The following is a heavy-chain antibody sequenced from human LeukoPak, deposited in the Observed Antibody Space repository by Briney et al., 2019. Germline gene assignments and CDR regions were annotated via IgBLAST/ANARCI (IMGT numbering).Heavy chain of an antibody. Sequence: SVKVSCKASGVTFSNYAISWVRQAPGQGLEWMGGIIPIFGTANYAQKFQGRVTITADESTSTAYMEVSSLRSEDTALFYCARGGTATSFNFFGYWGQGTLVTVSS. CDR2: IIPIFGTA. CDR1: GVTFSNYA. J-gene: IGHJ4*02. D-gene: IGHD5-18*01. CDR3: ARGGTATSFNFFGY. V-gene: IGHV1-69*01.